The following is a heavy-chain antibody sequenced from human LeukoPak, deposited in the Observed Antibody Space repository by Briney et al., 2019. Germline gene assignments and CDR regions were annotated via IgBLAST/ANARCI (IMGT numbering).Heavy chain of an antibody. J-gene: IGHJ4*02. V-gene: IGHV3-21*01. CDR3: AKDKSYYDSSGYYPPHFDY. D-gene: IGHD3-22*01. Sequence: GGSLRLSCAASGFTFSNAWMNWVRQAPGKGLEWVSSISSSSSNIYYADSVKGRFTISRDNAKNSLYLQMNSLRVEDTAVYYCAKDKSYYDSSGYYPPHFDYWGQGTLVTVSS. CDR2: ISSSSSNI. CDR1: GFTFSNAW.